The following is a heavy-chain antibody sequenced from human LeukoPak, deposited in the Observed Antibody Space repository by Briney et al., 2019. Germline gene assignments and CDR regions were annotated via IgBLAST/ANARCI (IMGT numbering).Heavy chain of an antibody. J-gene: IGHJ6*02. CDR1: GFTFSDYY. V-gene: IGHV3-11*06. CDR3: ARRIYYDYVWGSYRGVYYYYGMDV. Sequence: GGSLRLSCAASGFTFSDYYMSWIRQAPGKGLEWVSYISSSSSYTNYADSVRGRFTISRDNAKNSLYLQMNSLRAEDTAVYYCARRIYYDYVWGSYRGVYYYYGMDVWGQGTTVTVSS. CDR2: ISSSSSYT. D-gene: IGHD3-16*02.